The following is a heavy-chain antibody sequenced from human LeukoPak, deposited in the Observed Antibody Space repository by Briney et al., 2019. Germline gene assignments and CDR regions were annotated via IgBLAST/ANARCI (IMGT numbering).Heavy chain of an antibody. Sequence: SSETLSLTCAVYGGSFSGYYWGWIRQPLGKGLEWIGEINHSGSTNYNPSLKSRVTISVDTSKNQFSLKLSSVTAADTAVYYCARGGHGLIAYWGQGTLVTVSS. J-gene: IGHJ4*02. CDR2: INHSGST. V-gene: IGHV4-34*01. CDR1: GGSFSGYY. D-gene: IGHD3-16*01. CDR3: ARGGHGLIAY.